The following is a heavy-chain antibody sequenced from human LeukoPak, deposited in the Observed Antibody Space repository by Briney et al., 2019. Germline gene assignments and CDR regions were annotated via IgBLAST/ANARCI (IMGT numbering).Heavy chain of an antibody. CDR2: IKQDGSEK. Sequence: GGSQRLSCAASGFTFSSYWMTWIRQAPGKGLEWVANIKQDGSEKDYVDSVKGRFTISRDNAKNSLYLQMNSLRAEDTAVYYCARDTGGGYSCYDCWGQGTLVTVSS. D-gene: IGHD5-18*01. CDR3: ARDTGGGYSCYDC. V-gene: IGHV3-7*01. CDR1: GFTFSSYW. J-gene: IGHJ4*02.